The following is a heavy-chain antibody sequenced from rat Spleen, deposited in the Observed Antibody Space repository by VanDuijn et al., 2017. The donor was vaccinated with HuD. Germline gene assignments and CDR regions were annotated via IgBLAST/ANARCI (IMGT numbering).Heavy chain of an antibody. CDR2: ISYDGSST. CDR1: GFTFDNYW. V-gene: IGHV5-29*01. CDR3: ARLGGLRNWFAY. J-gene: IGHJ3*01. D-gene: IGHD4-3*01. Sequence: EVQLVESGGGLVQPGRSLKLSCVASGFTFDNYWMTWIRQAPTKWLEWVATISYDGSSTYYRDSVKGRFTISRDDEESTLYLQMDSLRSEDTATYFCARLGGLRNWFAYWGQGSLVTVSS.